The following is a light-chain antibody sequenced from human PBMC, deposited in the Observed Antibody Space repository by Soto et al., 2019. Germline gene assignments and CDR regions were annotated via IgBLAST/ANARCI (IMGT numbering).Light chain of an antibody. CDR1: QSVTTNY. CDR2: GAS. V-gene: IGKV3-20*01. J-gene: IGKJ5*01. CDR3: QEYGSSPVT. Sequence: EIVLTQAPGSLSLSPGERATLSCRASQSVTTNYLAWYQQKPGQAPRLLIYGASSGATGIPDRFSGSGSGTDFTITISRLEPEDFAVYYCQEYGSSPVTFGQGTRLEIK.